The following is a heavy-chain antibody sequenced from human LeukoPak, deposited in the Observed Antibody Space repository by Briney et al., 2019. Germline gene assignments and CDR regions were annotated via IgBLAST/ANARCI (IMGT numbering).Heavy chain of an antibody. CDR1: GGSISSYY. CDR2: IYYSGST. CDR3: ARYVDIVATIGSDAFDI. Sequence: NPSETLSLTCTVSGGSISSYYWSWIRQPPGKGLEWIGYIYYSGSTNYNPSLKSRVTISVDTSKNQFSLKLSSVTAADTAVYYCARYVDIVATIGSDAFDIWGQGTMVTVSS. D-gene: IGHD5-12*01. J-gene: IGHJ3*02. V-gene: IGHV4-59*08.